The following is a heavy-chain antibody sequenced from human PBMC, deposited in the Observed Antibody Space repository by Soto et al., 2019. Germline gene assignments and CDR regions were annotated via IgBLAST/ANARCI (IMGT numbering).Heavy chain of an antibody. V-gene: IGHV5-10-1*01. CDR2: IDPSDSYT. D-gene: IGHD6-13*01. J-gene: IGHJ4*02. Sequence: EVQLVQSGAEVKKPGESLRISCKGSGYSFTSYWISWVRQMSGKGLEWMGRIDPSDSYTNYSPSFQGHVTISADKSISSAYLQWNSLKASDTAMYYCARLQAAAGDNDLTFDYWGQGTLVTVSS. CDR1: GYSFTSYW. CDR3: ARLQAAAGDNDLTFDY.